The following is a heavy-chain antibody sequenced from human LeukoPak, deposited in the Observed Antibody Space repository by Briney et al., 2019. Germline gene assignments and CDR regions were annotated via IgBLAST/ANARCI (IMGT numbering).Heavy chain of an antibody. J-gene: IGHJ4*02. CDR3: ARLYYDSSGYYQICYFDF. CDR2: IYYSGST. D-gene: IGHD3-22*01. V-gene: IGHV4-39*01. Sequence: SETMSLTWTVSGRSISSSSYYWGWIREPPGKGLEWIGSIYYSGSTYYNPSLKSRVTISVDTSKNQFSLNMSSVTAADTAVYYCARLYYDSSGYYQICYFDFWGQGTLVTVSS. CDR1: GRSISSSSYY.